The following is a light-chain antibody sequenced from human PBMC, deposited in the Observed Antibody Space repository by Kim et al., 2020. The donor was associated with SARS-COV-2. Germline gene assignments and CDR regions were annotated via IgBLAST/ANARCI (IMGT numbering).Light chain of an antibody. CDR3: LLHYAGTQV. CDR2: STN. CDR1: TGAVTSDSY. V-gene: IGLV7-43*01. J-gene: IGLJ2*01. Sequence: PGGTATLTCASITGAVTSDSYPNWFQQKPGQAPRPLIYSTNRKHSWTPARFSGSLLGGKAALTLSAVQPEDEADYYCLLHYAGTQVFGGGTQLTVL.